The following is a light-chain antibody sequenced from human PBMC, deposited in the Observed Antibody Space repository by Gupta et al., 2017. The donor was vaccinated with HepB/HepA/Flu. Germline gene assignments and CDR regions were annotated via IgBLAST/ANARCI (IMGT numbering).Light chain of an antibody. CDR2: LGS. CDR3: LQARQTLT. V-gene: IGKV2-28*01. J-gene: IGKJ2*01. CDR1: QSLLHSNGYNS. Sequence: VMTQPPLSLPVTPGEPASISCRSSQSLLHSNGYNSVDWYLQKAGQSTQLLIYLGSNRASGVPDMFGGRGSGTDFILKISRVEAEDVVVYCWLQARQTLTFGQGTKLEIK.